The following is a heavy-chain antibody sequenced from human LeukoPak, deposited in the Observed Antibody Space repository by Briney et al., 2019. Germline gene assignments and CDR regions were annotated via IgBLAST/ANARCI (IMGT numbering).Heavy chain of an antibody. CDR1: GFTFSSYA. J-gene: IGHJ6*02. CDR3: AKRPPYSDTWFVMDV. D-gene: IGHD1-26*01. Sequence: GGSLRLSCAASGFTFSSYAMSWVRQAPGKGLEWVSAISGSGGSTYYADSVKGRFTNSRDNSKNTLYLQMNSLRAEDTAVYYCAKRPPYSDTWFVMDVWGQGTTVTVSS. V-gene: IGHV3-23*01. CDR2: ISGSGGST.